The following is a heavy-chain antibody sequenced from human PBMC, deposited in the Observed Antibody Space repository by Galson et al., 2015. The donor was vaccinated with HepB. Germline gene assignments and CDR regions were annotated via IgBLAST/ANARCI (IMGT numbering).Heavy chain of an antibody. CDR3: ARAPSPLHTSSLFDY. CDR1: GFAFNNYA. CDR2: ISFHGSDR. D-gene: IGHD6-13*01. V-gene: IGHV3-30*15. Sequence: SLRLSCAASGFAFNNYAMHWVRQAPGKGLEWVALISFHGSDRYYADSVKGRFTVSRDNSKNTLYLQMSSLRDDDTAVYYCARAPSPLHTSSLFDYWGQGTLVTVSS. J-gene: IGHJ4*02.